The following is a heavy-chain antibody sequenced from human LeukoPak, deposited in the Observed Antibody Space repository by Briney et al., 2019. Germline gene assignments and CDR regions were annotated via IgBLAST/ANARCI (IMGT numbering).Heavy chain of an antibody. CDR3: ARLNVPYYYDSSGYQP. CDR2: IDPSDSYT. D-gene: IGHD3-22*01. CDR1: GYSFTSYW. Sequence: WVSLRISCKGSGYSFTSYWISWVRQMPGKGLEWMGRIDPSDSYTNYSPSFQGHVTISADKSISTAYLQWSSLKASDTAMYYCARLNVPYYYDSSGYQPWGQGTLVTVSS. J-gene: IGHJ5*02. V-gene: IGHV5-10-1*01.